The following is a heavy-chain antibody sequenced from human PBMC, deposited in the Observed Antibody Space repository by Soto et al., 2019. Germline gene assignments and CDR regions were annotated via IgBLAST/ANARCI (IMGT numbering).Heavy chain of an antibody. CDR3: ARHERWGCSSTSCYEVDY. Sequence: SETLSLTCTVSGGSISSSSYYWGWIRQPPGKGLEWIGSIYYSGSTYYNPSLKSRVTISVDTSKNQFSLKLSSVTAADTAVYYCARHERWGCSSTSCYEVDYWGQGTLVTVAS. D-gene: IGHD2-2*01. CDR1: GGSISSSSYY. CDR2: IYYSGST. J-gene: IGHJ4*02. V-gene: IGHV4-39*01.